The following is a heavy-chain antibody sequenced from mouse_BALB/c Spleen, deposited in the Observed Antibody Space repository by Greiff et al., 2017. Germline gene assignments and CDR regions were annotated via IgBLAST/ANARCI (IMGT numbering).Heavy chain of an antibody. CDR3: ARRGYRYDSAWFAY. D-gene: IGHD2-14*01. V-gene: IGHV1-9*01. Sequence: QVQLKQSGAELMKPGASVKISCKATGYTFSSYWLEWVKQRPGHGLEWIGEILPGSGSTNYNEKFKGKATFTADTSSNTAYMQLSSLTSEDSAVYYCARRGYRYDSAWFAYWGQGTLVTVSA. CDR1: GYTFSSYW. J-gene: IGHJ3*01. CDR2: ILPGSGST.